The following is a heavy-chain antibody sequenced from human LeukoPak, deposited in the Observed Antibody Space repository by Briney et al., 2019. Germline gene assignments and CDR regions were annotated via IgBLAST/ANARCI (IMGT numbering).Heavy chain of an antibody. CDR3: ARSQVVVAAEGAFDI. D-gene: IGHD2-15*01. CDR2: ISWNSATI. J-gene: IGHJ3*02. Sequence: GGSLRLSCAASGFAFNYSAMHWVRQAPGKGLEWVSVISWNSATIEYADSVKGRFTISRDNAKNSLYLQMNSLRAEDTAVYYCARSQVVVAAEGAFDIWGQGTMVTVSS. V-gene: IGHV3-9*01. CDR1: GFAFNYSA.